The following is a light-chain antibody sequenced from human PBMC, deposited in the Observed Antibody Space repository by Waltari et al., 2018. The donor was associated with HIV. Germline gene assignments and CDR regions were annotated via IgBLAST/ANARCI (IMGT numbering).Light chain of an antibody. CDR1: ALPKQY. V-gene: IGLV3-25*03. Sequence: SYELTQPPSVSVSPGQTARLTCSGDALPKQYAYWYQQKPGQATVLVIYKDSERPAGSPERFTGCRSGTTVTLTSSGVQAEDEADYYWQSADSSGTSPVFGGGTKLTVL. J-gene: IGLJ3*02. CDR2: KDS. CDR3: QSADSSGTSPV.